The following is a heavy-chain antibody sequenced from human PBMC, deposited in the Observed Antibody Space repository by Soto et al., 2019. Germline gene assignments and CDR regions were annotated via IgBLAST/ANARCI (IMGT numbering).Heavy chain of an antibody. V-gene: IGHV1-69*06. J-gene: IGHJ5*02. Sequence: GASVKVSCKASGGTFSSYAISWVRQAPGQGLEWMGGIIPIFGTANYAQKFQGRVTITADKSTSTAYMELSSLRSEDTAVYYCARALAYCGGDCYSQGGWFDPWGQGTLVTVSS. D-gene: IGHD2-21*02. CDR1: GGTFSSYA. CDR2: IIPIFGTA. CDR3: ARALAYCGGDCYSQGGWFDP.